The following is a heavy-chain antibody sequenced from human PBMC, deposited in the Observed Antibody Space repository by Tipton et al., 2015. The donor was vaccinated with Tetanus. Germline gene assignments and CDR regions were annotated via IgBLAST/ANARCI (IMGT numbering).Heavy chain of an antibody. CDR2: IWYDGSEK. J-gene: IGHJ5*02. D-gene: IGHD2-15*01. CDR1: AFKFSKNG. CDR3: ARDMRGGSSYSGWFDL. Sequence: SLRLSCATSAFKFSKNGMHWVRQAPGKGLEWVAFIWYDGSEKYYADSVKGRFTISRDSSKDTLYLQMNSLRVEETAVYYCARDMRGGSSYSGWFDLWGQGTPVPVSS. V-gene: IGHV3-33*01.